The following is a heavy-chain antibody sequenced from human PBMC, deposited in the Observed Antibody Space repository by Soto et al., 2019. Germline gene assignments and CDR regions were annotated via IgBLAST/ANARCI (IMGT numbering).Heavy chain of an antibody. CDR1: GFTFSSYW. J-gene: IGHJ6*02. Sequence: GGSLRLSCAASGFTFSSYWMSWGRQAPGKGLEWVANIKQDGSEKYYVDSVKGRFTISRDNAKNSLYLQMNSLRAEDTAVYYCAGDSGYDYYYYYGMDVWGQGNTVTVSS. CDR3: AGDSGYDYYYYYGMDV. D-gene: IGHD5-12*01. V-gene: IGHV3-7*01. CDR2: IKQDGSEK.